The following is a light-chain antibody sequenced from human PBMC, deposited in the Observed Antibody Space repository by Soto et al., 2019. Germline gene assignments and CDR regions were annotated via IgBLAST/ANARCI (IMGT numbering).Light chain of an antibody. CDR1: QAISGN. V-gene: IGKV1-9*01. CDR2: AAS. Sequence: DIQLTQSPSFLSASVGAWLPTTSRASQAISGNLAWYQQKPGKAPKLLTYAASPWQSRVPSRFSGSGSGTECTLTVSILQPEDFATYYCQQLNSYPFTFGGGTKVEIK. J-gene: IGKJ4*01. CDR3: QQLNSYPFT.